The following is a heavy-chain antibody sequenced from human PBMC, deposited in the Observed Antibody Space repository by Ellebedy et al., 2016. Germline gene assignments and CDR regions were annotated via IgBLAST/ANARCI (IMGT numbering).Heavy chain of an antibody. CDR3: ARDALYYYDSSGPVYGMDV. CDR1: GYTFTSYG. Sequence: ASVKVSCXASGYTFTSYGISWVRQAPGQGLEWMGWISAYNGNTNYAQKLQGRVTMTTDTSTSTAYMELRSLRSDDTAVYYCARDALYYYDSSGPVYGMDVWGQGTTVTVSS. J-gene: IGHJ6*02. CDR2: ISAYNGNT. D-gene: IGHD3-22*01. V-gene: IGHV1-18*01.